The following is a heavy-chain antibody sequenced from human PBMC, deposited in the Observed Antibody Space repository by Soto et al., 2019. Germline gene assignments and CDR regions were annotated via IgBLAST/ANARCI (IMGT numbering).Heavy chain of an antibody. CDR1: GGSISSYY. V-gene: IGHV4-59*01. CDR2: IYYSGST. Sequence: SETLSLTCTVSGGSISSYYWSWIRQPPGKGLEWIGYIYYSGSTNYNPSLKSRVTISVDTSKNQFSLKLSSVTAADTAVYYCAREGGYSSSSFDYWGQGTLVTVSS. J-gene: IGHJ4*02. CDR3: AREGGYSSSSFDY. D-gene: IGHD6-6*01.